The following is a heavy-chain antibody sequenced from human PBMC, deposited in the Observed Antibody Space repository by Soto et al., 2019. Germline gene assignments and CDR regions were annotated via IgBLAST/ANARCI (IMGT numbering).Heavy chain of an antibody. Sequence: SETLSLTCAVYGGSFSDYYWTWIRQSPGEGLEWIAEINPSGNTNYNPSLKSRVTISVDTSKNQFSLRLSDVTAADTAVYYCARVRRYFDWLSHHWFDPWGQGTLVTVSS. J-gene: IGHJ5*02. V-gene: IGHV4-34*01. D-gene: IGHD3-9*01. CDR3: ARVRRYFDWLSHHWFDP. CDR1: GGSFSDYY. CDR2: INPSGNT.